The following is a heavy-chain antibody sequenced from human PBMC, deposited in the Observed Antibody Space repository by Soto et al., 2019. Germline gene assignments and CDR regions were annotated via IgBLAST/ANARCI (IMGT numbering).Heavy chain of an antibody. CDR2: ISYDGSNK. CDR3: AKNGGATAGLIDY. CDR1: GFTFSSFA. D-gene: IGHD6-13*01. Sequence: ESGGGVVQPGRSLRLSCAASGFTFSSFAIHWVRQAPGTGLDWVAVISYDGSNKYYADSVKGRFTISRDNSKNTLYLLMNSLRVEDTAVYYCAKNGGATAGLIDYWGQGTLVTVSS. J-gene: IGHJ4*02. V-gene: IGHV3-30*18.